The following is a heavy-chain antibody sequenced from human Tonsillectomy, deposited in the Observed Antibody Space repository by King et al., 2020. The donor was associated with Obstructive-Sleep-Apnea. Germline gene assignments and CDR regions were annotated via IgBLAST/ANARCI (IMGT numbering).Heavy chain of an antibody. D-gene: IGHD6-19*01. V-gene: IGHV3-66*01. Sequence: VQLVESGGGLVQPGGSLRLSCAATGFTVSTNYMSWVRQAPGKGLEWVSIIYSGGTTYYADSVKGRFTVSRANSKNTLYLQMNSLRAEDTAVYYCATDDTGWRGSHDYWGQGTLVTVSS. CDR1: GFTVSTNY. J-gene: IGHJ4*02. CDR2: IYSGGTT. CDR3: ATDDTGWRGSHDY.